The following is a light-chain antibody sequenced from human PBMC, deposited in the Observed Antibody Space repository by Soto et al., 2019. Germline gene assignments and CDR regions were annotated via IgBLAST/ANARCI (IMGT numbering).Light chain of an antibody. V-gene: IGKV3-20*01. J-gene: IGKJ3*01. CDR1: QSVSSSY. Sequence: EIVLTQSPGTLSWSPGERATLSCRASQSVSSSYLAWYQQKPGQAPRLLIYGASSRATVIQDRFSGSGSGTYFTLTIRRLEPEDFAVYYCQQYGSLWFTFGPGTKVDIK. CDR2: GAS. CDR3: QQYGSLWFT.